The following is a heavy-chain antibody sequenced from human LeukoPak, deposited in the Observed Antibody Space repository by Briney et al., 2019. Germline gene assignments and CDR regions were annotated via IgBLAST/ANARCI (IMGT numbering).Heavy chain of an antibody. CDR3: AGEDCSGGSCYPYQYYWYFDL. D-gene: IGHD2-15*01. Sequence: SVKVSCKASGGTFSSYAISWVRQAPGQGLEWMGGIIPIFGTANYAQKFQGRVTITADESTSTAYMELSSLRSEDTAVYYCAGEDCSGGSCYPYQYYWYFDLWGRGTLVTVSS. CDR1: GGTFSSYA. CDR2: IIPIFGTA. V-gene: IGHV1-69*13. J-gene: IGHJ2*01.